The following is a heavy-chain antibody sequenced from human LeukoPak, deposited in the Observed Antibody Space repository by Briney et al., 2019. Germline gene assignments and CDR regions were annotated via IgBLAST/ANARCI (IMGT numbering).Heavy chain of an antibody. CDR2: IYTSGST. CDR1: GGSIRSYY. V-gene: IGHV4-4*07. Sequence: SETLSLTCTVSGGSIRSYYWNWIRQPAGKGLEWIGRIYTSGSTNYNPSLKSRVTMSVDTSKNQFSLKLSSVTAADTAVYYCARDSSSGWYGDYYYMDVWGKGTTVTVSS. J-gene: IGHJ6*03. D-gene: IGHD6-19*01. CDR3: ARDSSSGWYGDYYYMDV.